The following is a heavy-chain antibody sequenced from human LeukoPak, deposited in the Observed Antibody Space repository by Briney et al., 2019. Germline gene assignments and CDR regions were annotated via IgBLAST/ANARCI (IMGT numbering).Heavy chain of an antibody. CDR3: ARDDFTRCYSGGSCYFDAFDI. V-gene: IGHV4-4*07. CDR2: IYTSGST. J-gene: IGHJ3*02. CDR1: GGSISSYY. Sequence: SETLSLTCTVSGGSISSYYWSWIRQPAGKGLEWIGRIYTSGSTNYNPSLKSRVTMSVDTSKNQFSLKLSSVTAADTAVYYCARDDFTRCYSGGSCYFDAFDIWGQGTMVTVSS. D-gene: IGHD2-15*01.